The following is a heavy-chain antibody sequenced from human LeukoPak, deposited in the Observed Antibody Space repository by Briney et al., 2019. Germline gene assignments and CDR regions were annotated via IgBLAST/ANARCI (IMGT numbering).Heavy chain of an antibody. CDR3: ACVNGSWYTGIGWFDP. CDR1: SDSMSIGSYY. J-gene: IGHJ5*02. Sequence: SETLSLTCTLSSDSMSIGSYYWSWIRQPAGKGLEWLGRIYTSESTNYNPSLKSRVTISVDTSNHQFSQKLSSVTAADTAVYYCACVNGSWYTGIGWFDPWGQGTLVTVSS. CDR2: IYTSEST. D-gene: IGHD6-13*01. V-gene: IGHV4-61*02.